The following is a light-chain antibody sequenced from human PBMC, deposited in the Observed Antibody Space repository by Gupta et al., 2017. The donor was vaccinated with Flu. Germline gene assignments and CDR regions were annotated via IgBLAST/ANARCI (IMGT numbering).Light chain of an antibody. CDR1: SSDVGGYNY. Sequence: QSALTQPASVSGYPGQSITISCTGTSSDVGGYNYVSWYQQHPGKAPKLMIYEVSNRPSGVSNRFSGSKSGNTASLTISGLQAEDEADYYCSSYTSSSTLYVVFGGGTKLTVL. J-gene: IGLJ2*01. CDR2: EVS. CDR3: SSYTSSSTLYVV. V-gene: IGLV2-14*01.